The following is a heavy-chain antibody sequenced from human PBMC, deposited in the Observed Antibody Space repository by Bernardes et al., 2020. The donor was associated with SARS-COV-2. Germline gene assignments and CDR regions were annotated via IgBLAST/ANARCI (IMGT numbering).Heavy chain of an antibody. Sequence: GASLKISCEASGYILDNYWSGWVRQMPGKGLEWMGVIYPGDSDTRYSPSFQGQVTISVDTSISTAYLQWTSLRASDTAMYYCARTINDFWSGYYPYSFDHWGQGALVTVTS. D-gene: IGHD3-3*01. CDR1: GYILDNYW. CDR2: IYPGDSDT. J-gene: IGHJ4*02. CDR3: ARTINDFWSGYYPYSFDH. V-gene: IGHV5-51*01.